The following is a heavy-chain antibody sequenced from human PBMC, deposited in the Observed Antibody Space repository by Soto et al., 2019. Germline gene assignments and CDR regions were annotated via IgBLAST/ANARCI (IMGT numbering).Heavy chain of an antibody. D-gene: IGHD4-17*01. V-gene: IGHV4-59*12. CDR2: IYSSGST. Sequence: SETLSLTCTVSGGSISSYYWSWIRQPPGKGLEWIGHIYSSGSTNYNPSHKSRVTISVDTSKNQFSLKLSSVTAADTAVYYCARTVVDDYGDYLDYWGQGTLVTVSS. J-gene: IGHJ4*02. CDR1: GGSISSYY. CDR3: ARTVVDDYGDYLDY.